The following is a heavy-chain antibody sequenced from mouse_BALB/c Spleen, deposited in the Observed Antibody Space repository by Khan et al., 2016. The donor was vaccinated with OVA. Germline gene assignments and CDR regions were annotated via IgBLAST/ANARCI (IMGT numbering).Heavy chain of an antibody. J-gene: IGHJ4*01. Sequence: VQGVESGPGLVAPSQSLSITCTVSGFSLTSYGIHWVRQPPGKGLEWLVVIWSDGSTNYNSVLKSRLSISKDNSKSQVFLKMNSLHTDDTAIYYCARWFDGYSSLYAMDYWGQGTSVTVSS. CDR2: IWSDGST. V-gene: IGHV2-6*02. D-gene: IGHD2-3*01. CDR1: GFSLTSYG. CDR3: ARWFDGYSSLYAMDY.